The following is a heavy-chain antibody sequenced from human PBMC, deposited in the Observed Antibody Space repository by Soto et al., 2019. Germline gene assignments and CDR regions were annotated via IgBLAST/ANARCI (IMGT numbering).Heavy chain of an antibody. D-gene: IGHD6-13*01. V-gene: IGHV3-11*01. CDR1: GFTFSDYY. J-gene: IGHJ4*02. Sequence: GSLRLSCAASGFTFSDYYMSWIRQAPGKGLEWVSYISSSGSTIYYADSVKGRFTISRDNAKNSLYLQMNSLRAEDTAVYYCATSRGEYSSSCDYWGQGTLVTVSS. CDR2: ISSSGSTI. CDR3: ATSRGEYSSSCDY.